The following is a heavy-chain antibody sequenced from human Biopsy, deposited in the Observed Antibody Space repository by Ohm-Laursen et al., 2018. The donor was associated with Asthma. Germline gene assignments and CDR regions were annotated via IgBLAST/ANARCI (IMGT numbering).Heavy chain of an antibody. CDR2: HDHEEGGT. D-gene: IGHD4-17*01. V-gene: IGHV1-24*01. J-gene: IGHJ4*02. CDR1: GYSLTDLS. Sequence: SVKVSCKISGYSLTDLSMHWVRQAPGQGLEWMGGHDHEEGGTVNARRFQGRVAMTEDTSTDTAYMELSSPSSDDTAVYYCASDFPKDYVRYNFQFWGQGTLVTVSS. CDR3: ASDFPKDYVRYNFQF.